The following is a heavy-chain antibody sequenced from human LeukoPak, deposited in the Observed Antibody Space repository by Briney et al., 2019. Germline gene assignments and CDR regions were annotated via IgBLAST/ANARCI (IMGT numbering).Heavy chain of an antibody. CDR2: MSPNSGDT. D-gene: IGHD3-10*01. CDR3: ARNYYGSGSFEN. CDR1: GYTFTNYD. V-gene: IGHV1-8*01. Sequence: AAVKVSSKAYGYTFTNYDIKWVRQATGRGLEWMGWMSPNSGDTGYAQNFQGRVTLTRDTSISTAYMELSSLKPEDTAVYYCARNYYGSGSFENWGQGTLVTVSS. J-gene: IGHJ4*02.